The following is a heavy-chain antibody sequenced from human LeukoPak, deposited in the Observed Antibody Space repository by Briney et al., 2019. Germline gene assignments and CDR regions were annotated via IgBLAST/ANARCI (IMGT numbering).Heavy chain of an antibody. D-gene: IGHD6-13*01. CDR3: ARSTIAAQGPTNY. J-gene: IGHJ4*02. Sequence: GGSLRLSCAASGFTFSNYAMSWVRQAPGKGLVWVSRINTDGSSTSYADSVKGRFTISRDNAKNTLYLQMSSLRAEDTAVYYCARSTIAAQGPTNYWGQGTLVTVSS. CDR1: GFTFSNYA. CDR2: INTDGSST. V-gene: IGHV3-74*01.